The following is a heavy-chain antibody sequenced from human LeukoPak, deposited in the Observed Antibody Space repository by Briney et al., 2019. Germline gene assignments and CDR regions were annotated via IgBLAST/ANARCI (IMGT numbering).Heavy chain of an antibody. CDR2: IDNGDKT. CDR3: ARGPTFYHGSGRTHWFDL. CDR1: GFTFSDYY. V-gene: IGHV3-66*01. D-gene: IGHD3-10*01. Sequence: GGSLRLSCAASGFTFSDYYMSWIRQAPGKGPEWVSVIDNGDKTDYEDSVMGRFFISRDISKNTLYLQMNSLRDEDTAVYYCARGPTFYHGSGRTHWFDLWGQGILVTVSS. J-gene: IGHJ5*02.